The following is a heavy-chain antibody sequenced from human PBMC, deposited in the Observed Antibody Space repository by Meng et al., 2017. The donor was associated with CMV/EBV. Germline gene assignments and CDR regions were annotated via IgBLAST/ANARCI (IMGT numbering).Heavy chain of an antibody. J-gene: IGHJ6*02. CDR1: AGSTSSSNW. Sequence: PETLSLTCAVSAGSTSSSNWWSWVRQPPGKGLEWIGEIYHSGSTNYNPSLKSRVTISVDKSKHQFSLKLSSVTAADTAVYYCARKYYDFWSGYWGYGMDVWGQGTTVTVSS. CDR3: ARKYYDFWSGYWGYGMDV. D-gene: IGHD3-3*01. V-gene: IGHV4-4*03. CDR2: IYHSGST.